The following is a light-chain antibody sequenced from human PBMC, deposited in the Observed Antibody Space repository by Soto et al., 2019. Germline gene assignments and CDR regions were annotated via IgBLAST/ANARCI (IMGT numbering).Light chain of an antibody. CDR2: DVT. Sequence: QSALTQPRSVSGSPGQSVTISCTGTSSDVIGSNYVSWYQQHPGKAPKLMIYDVTKRPSGVPDRFSGSKSGNTASLTISGLQADDEADYYCCSYAGSYTLVVFGGGTKLTV. CDR1: SSDVIGSNY. CDR3: CSYAGSYTLVV. V-gene: IGLV2-11*01. J-gene: IGLJ2*01.